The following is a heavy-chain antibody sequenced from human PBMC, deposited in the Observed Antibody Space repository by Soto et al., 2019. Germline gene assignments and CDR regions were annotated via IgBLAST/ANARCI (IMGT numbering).Heavy chain of an antibody. Sequence: VGSLRLSCTVSGFAFNNYGINWVRQAPGQGLEWVSSISKSDYTYYSDSVKGRFTISRDNAKNSVSLQMNSLRAEDTAVYYCARVPRGFWSGYVYYYGMDVWGQGTTVTVSS. J-gene: IGHJ6*02. CDR1: GFAFNNYG. V-gene: IGHV3-21*04. CDR3: ARVPRGFWSGYVYYYGMDV. D-gene: IGHD3-3*01. CDR2: ISKSDYT.